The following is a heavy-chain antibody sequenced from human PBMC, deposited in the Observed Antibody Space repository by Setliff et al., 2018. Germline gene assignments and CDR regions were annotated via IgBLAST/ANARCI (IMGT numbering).Heavy chain of an antibody. D-gene: IGHD1-26*01. Sequence: SETLSLTCAVYGGSFSTYYWIWIRQPPGKGLDWIGEINHSGSTNYNPSLKSRVTISVDTSKNQFSLKLSSVTAADTAVYYCARPLSSGNYYYWGQGTLVTVSS. CDR1: GGSFSTYY. V-gene: IGHV4-34*01. J-gene: IGHJ4*02. CDR2: INHSGST. CDR3: ARPLSSGNYYY.